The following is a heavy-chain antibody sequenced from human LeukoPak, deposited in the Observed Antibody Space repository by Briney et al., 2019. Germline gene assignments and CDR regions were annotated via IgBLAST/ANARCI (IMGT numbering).Heavy chain of an antibody. Sequence: PSETLSLTCTVSGGSISSGAYYWSWIRQPPGKGLERIGYIYYSGSTYYNPSLKSRVTISVDTSKNQFSLKLSSVTAADTAVYYCARGKGHYYDSSGLQGFDPWGQGTLVTVSS. CDR2: IYYSGST. J-gene: IGHJ5*02. CDR3: ARGKGHYYDSSGLQGFDP. D-gene: IGHD3-22*01. CDR1: GGSISSGAYY. V-gene: IGHV4-30-4*08.